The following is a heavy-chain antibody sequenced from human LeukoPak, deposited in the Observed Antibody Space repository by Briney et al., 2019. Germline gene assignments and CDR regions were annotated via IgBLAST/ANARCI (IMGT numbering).Heavy chain of an antibody. CDR3: AREYYVPYYFDY. CDR2: IKQDGSEK. J-gene: IGHJ4*02. V-gene: IGHV3-7*01. CDR1: GFTFSSHW. Sequence: QTGGSLRLSCAASGFTFSSHWMSWVRQAPGKGLEWVANIKQDGSEKYYVDSVKGRFTISRDNAKNSLYLQMNSLRAEDTAVYYCAREYYVPYYFDYWGQGTLVTVSS. D-gene: IGHD1-26*01.